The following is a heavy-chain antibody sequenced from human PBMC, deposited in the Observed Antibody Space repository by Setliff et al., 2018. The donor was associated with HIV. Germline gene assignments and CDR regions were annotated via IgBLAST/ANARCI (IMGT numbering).Heavy chain of an antibody. D-gene: IGHD3-10*01. CDR2: IYYSGST. CDR1: GYSIGSGSF. J-gene: IGHJ6*02. CDR3: ARGRLGFGEFSNYYGMDV. Sequence: SETLSLTCAVSGYSIGSGSFWGWIRQPPGKGLEWIGYIYYSGSTNYNPSLKSRVTISVDTSKNQFSLKLSSVTAADTAVYYCARGRLGFGEFSNYYGMDVWGQGTTVTVSS. V-gene: IGHV4-61*01.